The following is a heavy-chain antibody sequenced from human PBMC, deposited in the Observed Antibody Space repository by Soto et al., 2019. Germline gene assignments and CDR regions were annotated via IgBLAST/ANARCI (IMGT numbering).Heavy chain of an antibody. Sequence: PSETLSLTCTVSGDSFSSYYCSWIRQPPGKGLEWIGYIYHSGTTTYNPSLKSRVTISVDTSKNQFSLKLSSVTAADSAVYYCAREYSRWFDPWGQGTLVTVSS. CDR2: IYHSGTT. V-gene: IGHV4-59*01. CDR3: AREYSRWFDP. J-gene: IGHJ5*02. D-gene: IGHD2-15*01. CDR1: GDSFSSYY.